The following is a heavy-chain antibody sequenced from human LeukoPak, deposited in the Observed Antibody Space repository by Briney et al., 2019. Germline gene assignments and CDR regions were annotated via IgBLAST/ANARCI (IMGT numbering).Heavy chain of an antibody. CDR3: AKGDMIVAVPTDY. J-gene: IGHJ4*02. CDR2: ISGSGGST. D-gene: IGHD3-22*01. CDR1: GFTFSCYA. Sequence: GGSLRLSCAASGFTFSCYAMSWVRQAPGKWLEWVSAISGSGGSTYYADSVKGRFTISRDNSKNTLYLQMNSLRAEDTAVYYCAKGDMIVAVPTDYWGQGTLVTVSS. V-gene: IGHV3-23*01.